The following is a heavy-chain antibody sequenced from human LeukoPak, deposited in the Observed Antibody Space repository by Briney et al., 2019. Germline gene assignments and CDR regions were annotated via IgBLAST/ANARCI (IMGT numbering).Heavy chain of an antibody. D-gene: IGHD4-23*01. CDR1: GLTFSSFA. J-gene: IGHJ6*03. Sequence: GGSLRLSCAASGLTFSSFALSWVRQAPGKGLEGVSSISGSGGSTYYADSVKGRFSTSRDNSKNTLYLQINSLRAEDTAVFYCAKEGHDYGAYSSYYYCSYMDVWGKGTPVTVSS. CDR3: AKEGHDYGAYSSYYYCSYMDV. CDR2: ISGSGGST. V-gene: IGHV3-23*01.